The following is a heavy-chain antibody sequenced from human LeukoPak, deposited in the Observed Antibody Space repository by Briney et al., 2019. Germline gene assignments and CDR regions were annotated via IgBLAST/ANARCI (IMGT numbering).Heavy chain of an antibody. D-gene: IGHD6-13*01. V-gene: IGHV4-59*08. CDR1: GVSISSYY. J-gene: IGHJ4*02. CDR3: ARFSSSWNFDY. CDR2: IYYSGST. Sequence: PSETLSLTCTVSGVSISSYYWSWIRQPPRKGLEWIGYIYYSGSTNYNPSLKSRVTISVDTSKNQFSLKLSSVTAADTAVYYCARFSSSWNFDYWGQGTLVTVSS.